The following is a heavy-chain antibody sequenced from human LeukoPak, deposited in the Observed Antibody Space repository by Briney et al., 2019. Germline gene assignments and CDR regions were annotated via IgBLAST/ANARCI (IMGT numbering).Heavy chain of an antibody. J-gene: IGHJ5*02. D-gene: IGHD4-17*01. CDR3: ATLPGGVTTPNPS. Sequence: PSETLSLTCTVSGGSISSGRYYWSWIRQTAGKGVEWIGRVSTSGSTNYNPSLKSRVTISLDTSKNQFSLKLTSVTAADTAVYYCATLPGGVTTPNPSWGQGTLVTVSS. CDR2: VSTSGST. CDR1: GGSISSGRYY. V-gene: IGHV4-61*02.